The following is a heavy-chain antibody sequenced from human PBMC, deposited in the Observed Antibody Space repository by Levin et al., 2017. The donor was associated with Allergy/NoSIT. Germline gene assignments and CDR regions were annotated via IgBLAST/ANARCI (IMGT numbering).Heavy chain of an antibody. V-gene: IGHV3-23*01. CDR3: AKEVAYYGMDV. CDR2: ISGSGGAT. D-gene: IGHD2-15*01. CDR1: GFTFSSYA. J-gene: IGHJ6*02. Sequence: GGSLRLSCAGSGFTFSSYAINWVRQAPGKGLEWVSAISGSGGATYYADSVKGRFTISRDNSKNTLYLQMNSLRAEDTAVYYCAKEVAYYGMDVWGQGTTVTVSS.